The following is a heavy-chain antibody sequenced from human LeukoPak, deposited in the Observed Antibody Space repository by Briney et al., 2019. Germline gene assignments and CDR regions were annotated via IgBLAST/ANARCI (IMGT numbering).Heavy chain of an antibody. D-gene: IGHD7-27*01. CDR2: IYYSGSS. J-gene: IGHJ4*02. V-gene: IGHV4-59*08. CDR1: GGSISSYY. CDR3: AILPDPNWEYYFDY. Sequence: SETLSLTCAVSGGSISSYYWSWIRQPPGKGLEWMGYIYYSGSSNYNPSLKSRVAISVDPYKNHFSLKLSSVTAADTAVYYCAILPDPNWEYYFDYWGQGTLVTVSS.